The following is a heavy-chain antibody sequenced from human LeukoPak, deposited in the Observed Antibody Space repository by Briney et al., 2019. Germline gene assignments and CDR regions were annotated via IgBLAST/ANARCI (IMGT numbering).Heavy chain of an antibody. J-gene: IGHJ4*02. D-gene: IGHD4-23*01. Sequence: ASVKVSCKASGYTFTSYYMHWVRQAPGQGLEWMGGIIPIFGTANYAQKFQGRVTITADESTSTAYMELSSLRSEDTAVYYCARAPYGGNPVDYWGQGTLVTVSS. CDR3: ARAPYGGNPVDY. CDR2: IIPIFGTA. CDR1: GYTFTSYY. V-gene: IGHV1-69*13.